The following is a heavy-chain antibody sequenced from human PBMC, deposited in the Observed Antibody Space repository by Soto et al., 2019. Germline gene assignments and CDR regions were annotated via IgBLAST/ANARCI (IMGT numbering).Heavy chain of an antibody. CDR3: VSWMSAHFDY. D-gene: IGHD2-2*03. V-gene: IGHV3-23*01. CDR2: ISRDEDNT. J-gene: IGHJ4*02. Sequence: VLLLESGGGFVQPGGSVRLSCAAPQFTFGDLGLSWVRQSPGRGLEWVATISRDEDNTHYADSVNGRFTISKDRSTNTLHLHMASLRAEDTAMYYCVSWMSAHFDYWGRGTLVTVSS. CDR1: QFTFGDLG.